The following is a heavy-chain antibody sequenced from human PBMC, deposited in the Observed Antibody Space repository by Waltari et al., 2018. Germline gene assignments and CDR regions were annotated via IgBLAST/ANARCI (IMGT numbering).Heavy chain of an antibody. J-gene: IGHJ4*02. CDR3: ARFGINSTWIPFDS. CDR2: IIPMFRTT. V-gene: IGHV1-69*01. D-gene: IGHD3-3*01. Sequence: QVQLVQSGPEVKKPGSSVKVSCKASGGTFSRNTFSWVRQAPGQGLEWMGDIIPMFRTTNYAQKFQGRVTITADESTATASMELSRLRFEDTAIYFCARFGINSTWIPFDSWGQGTLVIVSS. CDR1: GGTFSRNT.